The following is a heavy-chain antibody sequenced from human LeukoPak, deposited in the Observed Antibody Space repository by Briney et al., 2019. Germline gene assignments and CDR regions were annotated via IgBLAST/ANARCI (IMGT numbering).Heavy chain of an antibody. CDR3: ARGSTSDWPLDY. D-gene: IGHD6-19*01. CDR2: INPNSGGT. CDR1: GYTFTGYY. J-gene: IGHJ4*02. V-gene: IGHV1-2*02. Sequence: ASVKVSCKASGYTFTGYYMHWVRQAPGQGLEWMGWINPNSGGTNYAQKFQGRVTFTRDTSANTVYMELSSLRSEDTAVYYCARGSTSDWPLDYWGQETLVTISS.